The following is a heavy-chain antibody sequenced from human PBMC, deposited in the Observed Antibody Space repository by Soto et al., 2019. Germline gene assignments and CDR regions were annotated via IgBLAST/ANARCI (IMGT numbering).Heavy chain of an antibody. J-gene: IGHJ6*02. Sequence: GGSLRLSCAASGFTVSSNYMSWVRQAPGKGLEWVSVIYSGGSTYYADSVKGRFTISRDNSKNTLYLQMNSLRAEDTAVYYCARDFTYGSGSYLHYYGMDVWGQGTTVTVSS. CDR1: GFTVSSNY. CDR3: ARDFTYGSGSYLHYYGMDV. CDR2: IYSGGST. D-gene: IGHD3-10*01. V-gene: IGHV3-66*01.